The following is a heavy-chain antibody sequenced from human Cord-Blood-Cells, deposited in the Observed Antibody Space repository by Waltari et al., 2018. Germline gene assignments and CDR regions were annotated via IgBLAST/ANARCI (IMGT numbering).Heavy chain of an antibody. CDR2: VNPNGGGT. V-gene: IGHV1-2*02. CDR1: GYTFTGYY. CDR3: ARVWSEYSSSFDY. Sequence: QVQLVQSGAEVKKPGASVKVSCKASGYTFTGYYMHRVRQAPGQGLEWMGCVNPNGGGTTYAQKFQGRVTRTRATSSSTAYMELGRLRSDDTAVYYCARVWSEYSSSFDYWGQGTLVTVSS. J-gene: IGHJ4*02. D-gene: IGHD6-6*01.